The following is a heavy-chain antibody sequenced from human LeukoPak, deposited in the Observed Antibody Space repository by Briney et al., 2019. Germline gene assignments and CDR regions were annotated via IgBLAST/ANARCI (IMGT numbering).Heavy chain of an antibody. D-gene: IGHD1-26*01. CDR1: GYTFTSYY. Sequence: ASVKVSCKASGYTFTSYYMHWVRQAPGQGLEWMGIINPSGGSTSYAQKFQGRVTMTRDMSTSTVYMELSSLRSEDTAVYYCARGPLAHRRPQGIIVGADSFDYWGQGTLVTVSS. CDR2: INPSGGST. J-gene: IGHJ4*02. CDR3: ARGPLAHRRPQGIIVGADSFDY. V-gene: IGHV1-46*01.